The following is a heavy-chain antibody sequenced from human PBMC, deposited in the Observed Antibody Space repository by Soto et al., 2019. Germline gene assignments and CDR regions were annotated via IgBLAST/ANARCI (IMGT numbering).Heavy chain of an antibody. Sequence: QVQLVQSGAEVKKPGSSVKVSCKASGGTFSSYAISWVRQAPGQGLECMGGIIPIFGTANYAQKFQGRVTITADESTSTAYMELSSLRSEDTAVYYCASLGIPYATVTQLFDYWGQGTLVTVSS. J-gene: IGHJ4*02. V-gene: IGHV1-69*01. CDR3: ASLGIPYATVTQLFDY. CDR2: IIPIFGTA. D-gene: IGHD4-17*01. CDR1: GGTFSSYA.